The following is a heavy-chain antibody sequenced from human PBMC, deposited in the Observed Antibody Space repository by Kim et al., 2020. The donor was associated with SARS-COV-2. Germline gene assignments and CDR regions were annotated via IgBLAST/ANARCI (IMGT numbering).Heavy chain of an antibody. CDR2: IYWSGTT. D-gene: IGHD3-10*01. V-gene: IGHV4-39*01. Sequence: SETLSLTCTVSGDSISTSYYRGWIRQPPGKGLEWIGSIYWSGTTYYNPSLKSRVSISVDTSKNQFSLKLTSVTAADTAVYYCARVYYYGSGSPQNWFDPWGQGTLVTVSS. J-gene: IGHJ5*02. CDR1: GDSISTSYY. CDR3: ARVYYYGSGSPQNWFDP.